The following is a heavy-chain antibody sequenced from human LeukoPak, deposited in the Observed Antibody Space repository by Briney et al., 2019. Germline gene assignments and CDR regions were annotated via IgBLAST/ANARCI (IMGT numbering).Heavy chain of an antibody. CDR2: ISSSGSTI. CDR1: GFTFSSYE. D-gene: IGHD2-2*01. V-gene: IGHV3-48*03. J-gene: IGHJ4*02. CDR3: ASLNYCSSTSCDGLDY. Sequence: PGGSLRLSCAASGFTFSSYEMNWVRQAPGKGLEWVSYISSSGSTIYYADSVKGRFTISRDNAKNSLYLQMNSLRAEDTAVYYCASLNYCSSTSCDGLDYWGQGTLVTVSS.